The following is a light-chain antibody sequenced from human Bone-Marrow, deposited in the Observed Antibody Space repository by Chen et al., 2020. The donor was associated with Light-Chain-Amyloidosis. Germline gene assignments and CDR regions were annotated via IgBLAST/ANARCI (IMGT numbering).Light chain of an antibody. V-gene: IGLV2-14*03. CDR3: SSYTPRTTLYV. CDR1: RSDIGGYQY. Sequence: QSALTQPASVSGSPGQSITISCTGTRSDIGGYQYVSWYQQHTGEAPKLMIYDVIRRPSGVSNRFSGSKSGNTASLTSSGLQAEDEADYYRSSYTPRTTLYVFGTGTKVTVL. CDR2: DVI. J-gene: IGLJ1*01.